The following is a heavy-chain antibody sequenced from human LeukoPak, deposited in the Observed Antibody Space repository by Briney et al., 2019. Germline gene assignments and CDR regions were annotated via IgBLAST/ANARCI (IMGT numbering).Heavy chain of an antibody. Sequence: ASVKVSCKASGYTFTGYYMHWVRQAPGQGLEWMGWINPNSGGTNYAQKFQGRVTMTRDTSISTAYMELSRLRSDDTAVYYCARLRHWSSGPYYYMDVWGKGTTVTVSS. V-gene: IGHV1-2*02. J-gene: IGHJ6*03. CDR1: GYTFTGYY. CDR3: ARLRHWSSGPYYYMDV. CDR2: INPNSGGT. D-gene: IGHD2-2*01.